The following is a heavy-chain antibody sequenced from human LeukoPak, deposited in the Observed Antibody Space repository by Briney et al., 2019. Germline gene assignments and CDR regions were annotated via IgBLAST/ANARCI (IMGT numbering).Heavy chain of an antibody. CDR3: ARGQNGQQLPDNWFDP. Sequence: SETLSLTCAVYGGSFSGYYWSWIRQPPGKGLEWIGEINHSGSTNYNPSLKSRVTISVDTSKNQFSLKLSSVTAADTAVYYCARGQNGQQLPDNWFDPWGQGTLVTVSS. J-gene: IGHJ5*02. CDR1: GGSFSGYY. CDR2: INHSGST. V-gene: IGHV4-34*01. D-gene: IGHD6-13*01.